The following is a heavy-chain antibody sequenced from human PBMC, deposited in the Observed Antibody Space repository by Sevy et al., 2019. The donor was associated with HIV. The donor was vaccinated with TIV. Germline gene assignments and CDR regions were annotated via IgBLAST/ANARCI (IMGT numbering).Heavy chain of an antibody. CDR2: TSYDGSPK. J-gene: IGHJ1*01. CDR1: GFIFSNFA. Sequence: GGSLRLSCTVSGFIFSNFAMHWVRQAPGKGLEWVAVTSYDGSPKYYADSVKGRLTVSRDNSRNILSLEMSSLTRDDTAVYYGARGVNDDEFFQYWGQGTLVTVSS. D-gene: IGHD3-10*01. CDR3: ARGVNDDEFFQY. V-gene: IGHV3-30*04.